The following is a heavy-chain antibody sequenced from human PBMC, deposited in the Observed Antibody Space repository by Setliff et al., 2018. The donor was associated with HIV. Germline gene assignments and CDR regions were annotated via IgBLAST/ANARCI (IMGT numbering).Heavy chain of an antibody. Sequence: SETLSLTCAVYGGSLSGYYWGWIRQPPGKGLEWIGTIYYSGSTYYNPSLKSRVTISVDTSENQSSLKLSSVTAADTAVYYCARHSPSDYWGQGTLVTVSS. CDR1: GGSLSGYY. CDR2: IYYSGST. CDR3: ARHSPSDY. J-gene: IGHJ4*02. V-gene: IGHV4-39*01.